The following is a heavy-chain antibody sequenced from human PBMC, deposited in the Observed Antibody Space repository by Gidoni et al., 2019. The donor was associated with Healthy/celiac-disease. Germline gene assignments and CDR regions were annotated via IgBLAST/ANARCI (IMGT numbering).Heavy chain of an antibody. J-gene: IGHJ5*02. Sequence: QVQLVQSGAEVKKPGSSVKVSCKASGGTFSSYAISWVRQAPGQGLEWMGGIIPIFGTANYAQKFQGRVTITADESTSTAYMELSSLRSEDTAVYYCARDRGPRYCSSTSCSGGGNWFDPWGQGTLVTVSS. CDR1: GGTFSSYA. CDR3: ARDRGPRYCSSTSCSGGGNWFDP. D-gene: IGHD2-2*01. CDR2: IIPIFGTA. V-gene: IGHV1-69*01.